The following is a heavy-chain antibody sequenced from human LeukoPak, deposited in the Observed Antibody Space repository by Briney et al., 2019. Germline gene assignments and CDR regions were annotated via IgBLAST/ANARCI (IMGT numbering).Heavy chain of an antibody. CDR1: GVSISSYY. D-gene: IGHD2-2*01. Sequence: SETLSLTCTVSGVSISSYYWSWLRQPAGKVLEWIGRIHTSGSTNYNPSLKSRVTISVDTSKNQFSLKLSSVTAADTAVYYCARGSESSVFDYWGQGTLVTVSS. CDR3: ARGSESSVFDY. V-gene: IGHV4-4*07. J-gene: IGHJ4*02. CDR2: IHTSGST.